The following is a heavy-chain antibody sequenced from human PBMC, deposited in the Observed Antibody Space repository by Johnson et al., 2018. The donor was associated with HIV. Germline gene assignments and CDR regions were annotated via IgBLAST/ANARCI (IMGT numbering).Heavy chain of an antibody. CDR2: ISYDGSNK. CDR1: RITLSSYG. D-gene: IGHD5-24*01. CDR3: AKWTRDGYNYVHAFDI. V-gene: IGHV3-30*18. J-gene: IGHJ3*02. Sequence: QVQLVESGGGVAQPGRSLRLSCAASRITLSSYGMHWVRQAPGKGLEWVAVISYDGSNKYYADSVKGRFTISRDNSKNTLYLQMNSLRAEDTAVYYCAKWTRDGYNYVHAFDIWGQGTMVTVSS.